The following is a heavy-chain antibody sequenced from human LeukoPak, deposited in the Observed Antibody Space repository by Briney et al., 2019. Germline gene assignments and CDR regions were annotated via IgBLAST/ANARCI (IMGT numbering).Heavy chain of an antibody. D-gene: IGHD2-2*01. CDR2: IYYSGST. V-gene: IGHV4-39*07. CDR1: GGSISSSSYY. Sequence: SETLSLTCTVSGGSISSSSYYWGWIRQPPGMGLEWIGSIYYSGSTYYNPSLKSRVTISVDTSKNQFSLKLSSVTAADTAVYYCAARYCSSTSCYYIYWGQGTLVTVSS. J-gene: IGHJ4*02. CDR3: AARYCSSTSCYYIY.